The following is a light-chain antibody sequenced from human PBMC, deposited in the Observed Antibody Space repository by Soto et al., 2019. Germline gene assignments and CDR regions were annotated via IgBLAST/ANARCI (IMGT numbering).Light chain of an antibody. V-gene: IGKV1-5*01. J-gene: IGKJ4*01. Sequence: DIDMTQAPSSLSASVGDRVTITCRASQSISSWLAWYQQKPGKAPKLLIYDASSLESGVPSRFSGSGSGTEFTLTISSLQPDDFATYYCQQYNSYSRLTFGGGTKVDIK. CDR1: QSISSW. CDR2: DAS. CDR3: QQYNSYSRLT.